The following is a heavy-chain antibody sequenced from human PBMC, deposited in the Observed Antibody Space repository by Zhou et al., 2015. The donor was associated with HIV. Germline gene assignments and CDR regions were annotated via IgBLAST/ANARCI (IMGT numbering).Heavy chain of an antibody. J-gene: IGHJ5*02. Sequence: QVHLVQSGAELRKPGSSVKVSCRASGGTFSSYAISWVRQAPGQGLEWMGGIIPIFGTANYAQKFQGRVTITADESTSTAYMELSSLRSEDTAVYYCARDRIAAAGTLSWFDPWGQGTLVTVSS. CDR2: IIPIFGTA. CDR3: ARDRIAAAGTLSWFDP. D-gene: IGHD6-13*01. V-gene: IGHV1-69*01. CDR1: GGTFSSYA.